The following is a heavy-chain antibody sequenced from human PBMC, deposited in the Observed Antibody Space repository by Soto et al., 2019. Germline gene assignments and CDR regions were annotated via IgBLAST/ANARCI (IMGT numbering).Heavy chain of an antibody. CDR3: AKGQSDSGSYYTPLAHGMDV. Sequence: EVQLLESGGGLVQPGGSLRLSCVASGFTFSTYAMSWVRQAPGKGLEWVSAISLGGSYTYYADSVKGRFTISRDNSKNRLYLQMNSLRAEDTAVYYCAKGQSDSGSYYTPLAHGMDVWGRGTTVTVSS. J-gene: IGHJ6*02. CDR1: GFTFSTYA. V-gene: IGHV3-23*01. D-gene: IGHD1-26*01. CDR2: ISLGGSYT.